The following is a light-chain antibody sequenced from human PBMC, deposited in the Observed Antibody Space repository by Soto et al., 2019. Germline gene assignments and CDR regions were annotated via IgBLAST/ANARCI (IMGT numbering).Light chain of an antibody. CDR1: QSISTW. CDR3: QQYNSYWT. V-gene: IGKV1-5*01. CDR2: DAS. Sequence: DIQMTQSPSTLSASIGDRVTITCRASQSISTWLAWYQQKPGKAPKLLIYDASSLESGVPSRFSGSGSGTEFSLTICSLKPDDFAPYYCQQYNSYWTFGLGNKVEIK. J-gene: IGKJ1*01.